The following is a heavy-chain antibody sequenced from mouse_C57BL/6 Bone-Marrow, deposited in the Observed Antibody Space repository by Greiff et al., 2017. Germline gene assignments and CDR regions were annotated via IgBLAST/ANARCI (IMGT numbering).Heavy chain of an antibody. CDR2: VYPGGGYT. Sequence: VKLVESGAELVRPGTSVKMSCTASGYTFTNYWIGWAKQSPGHGLEWIGDVYPGGGYTNYNEKFKGTATLTADKSSSTAYMQLISLTSEDSAIYYCARFSCSDSSYTKDYWGQGTSATVSS. V-gene: IGHV1-63*01. CDR1: GYTFTNYW. D-gene: IGHD1-1*01. J-gene: IGHJ4*01. CDR3: ARFSCSDSSYTKDY.